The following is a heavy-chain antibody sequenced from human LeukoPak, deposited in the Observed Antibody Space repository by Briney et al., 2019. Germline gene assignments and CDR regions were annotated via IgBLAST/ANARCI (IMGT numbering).Heavy chain of an antibody. D-gene: IGHD6-6*01. Sequence: GASVKVSCKASGGTFSSYAISWVRQAPGQGLEWMGRIIPILGIANYAQKFQGRVTITADKSTSTAYMELSSLRSEDTAVYYCARGSQLVRYYYYGMDVWGQGTTVTVSS. J-gene: IGHJ6*02. CDR1: GGTFSSYA. CDR2: IIPILGIA. CDR3: ARGSQLVRYYYYGMDV. V-gene: IGHV1-69*04.